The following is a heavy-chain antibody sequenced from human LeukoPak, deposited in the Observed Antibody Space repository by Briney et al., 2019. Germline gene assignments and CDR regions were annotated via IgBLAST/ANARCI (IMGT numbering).Heavy chain of an antibody. J-gene: IGHJ4*02. V-gene: IGHV3-74*01. Sequence: PGGSLRLSCAASGFTFSSYWMHWVRQAPGKGLVWVSRINSDGSSTSYADSVKGRFTISRDNSKNTLYLQMNSLRAEDTAVYYCAKSPLSGYTDYFDYWGQGTLVTVSS. D-gene: IGHD3-22*01. CDR3: AKSPLSGYTDYFDY. CDR2: INSDGSST. CDR1: GFTFSSYW.